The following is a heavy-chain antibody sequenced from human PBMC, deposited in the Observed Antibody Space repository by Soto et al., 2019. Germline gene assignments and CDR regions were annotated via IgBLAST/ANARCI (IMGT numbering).Heavy chain of an antibody. Sequence: ASVKVSCKASGYTFPSYYIHWVRQARGEGLEWMGIINPSGGSTSEAQKFQGRGTITSDTATSTVYMELSSLRSEDTAVYYCAMSIIAAAESGDAFDIWGQGKLVTVSS. CDR3: AMSIIAAAESGDAFDI. D-gene: IGHD6-13*01. CDR2: INPSGGST. V-gene: IGHV1-46*01. CDR1: GYTFPSYY. J-gene: IGHJ3*02.